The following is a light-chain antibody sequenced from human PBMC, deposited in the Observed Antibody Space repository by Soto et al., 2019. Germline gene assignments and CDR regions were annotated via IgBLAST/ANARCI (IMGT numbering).Light chain of an antibody. CDR1: QSVGSD. J-gene: IGKJ1*01. V-gene: IGKV3-11*01. Sequence: EILVTQSPATLSVSPGERATLSCRASQSVGSDLAWYQQRPGQAPRLLIYDASNRATGVPARFSGSRSGTDFTLTIRDLEPADFGLYYCQQRLNWPPGFGQGTKVDIK. CDR2: DAS. CDR3: QQRLNWPPG.